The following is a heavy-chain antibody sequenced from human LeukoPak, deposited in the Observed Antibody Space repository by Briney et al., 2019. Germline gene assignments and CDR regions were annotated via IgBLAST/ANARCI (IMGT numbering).Heavy chain of an antibody. J-gene: IGHJ4*02. V-gene: IGHV3-43*01. Sequence: GGSLRLSCAASGFTFDDYTMHWVRHAPAKGLEWVSVISFDGRNSFYADSVKGRFTVSRDNKKKSLFLQMNSLRDEDTALYYCAKARKRGYAYGSVDSWGRGTLVTVSS. CDR2: ISFDGRNS. D-gene: IGHD5-18*01. CDR1: GFTFDDYT. CDR3: AKARKRGYAYGSVDS.